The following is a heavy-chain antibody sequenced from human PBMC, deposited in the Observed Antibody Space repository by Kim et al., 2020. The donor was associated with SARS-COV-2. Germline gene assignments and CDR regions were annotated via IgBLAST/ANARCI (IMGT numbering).Heavy chain of an antibody. CDR3: ASHLPPFRAYSGYDSFDY. Sequence: GGYLKISYAAEVFTLRSYAMHWVRQAPGKGLEWVAVLAYDDINGYYADSVKGRFTISRDSSSNTLFLQMNSLRAEDTAVYYCASHLPPFRAYSGYDSFDYWGQGTLATLTA. V-gene: IGHV3-30*03. CDR1: VFTLRSYA. J-gene: IGHJ4*02. CDR2: LAYDDING. D-gene: IGHD5-12*01.